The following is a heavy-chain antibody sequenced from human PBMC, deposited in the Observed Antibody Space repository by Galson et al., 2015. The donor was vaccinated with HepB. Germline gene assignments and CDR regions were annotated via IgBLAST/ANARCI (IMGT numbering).Heavy chain of an antibody. J-gene: IGHJ4*02. CDR2: IFYSGTT. Sequence: LSLTCTVSGGSITRTYYYWGWIRQPPGEGLEWIGNIFYSGTTKYNPSLKSRVTISMDTSKNQFSLRLSSVTAADTAVYYCARDPNVVTAASLYYFDYWGQGALVTVSS. CDR3: ARDPNVVTAASLYYFDY. CDR1: GGSITRTYYY. V-gene: IGHV4-39*07. D-gene: IGHD5-18*01.